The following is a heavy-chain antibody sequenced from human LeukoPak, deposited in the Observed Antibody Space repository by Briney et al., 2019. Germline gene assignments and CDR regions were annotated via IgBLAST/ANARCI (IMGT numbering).Heavy chain of an antibody. V-gene: IGHV3-48*04. CDR2: IKRSGSTI. D-gene: IGHD2-2*01. CDR3: ARDIVVVPAAPLYYYYGMDV. J-gene: IGHJ6*02. Sequence: GGSLRLSCAASGFTFSSYSMNWVRQAPGKGLEWVSNIKRSGSTIYYADSVKGRFTISRDNARNSLYLQMNSLRAEDTAVYYCARDIVVVPAAPLYYYYGMDVWGQGTTVTVSS. CDR1: GFTFSSYS.